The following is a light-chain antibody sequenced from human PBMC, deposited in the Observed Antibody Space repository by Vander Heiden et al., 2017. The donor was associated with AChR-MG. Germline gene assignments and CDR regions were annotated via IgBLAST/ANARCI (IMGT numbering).Light chain of an antibody. CDR3: QTWDSGVV. Sequence: SYELTQPPSVSVAPGQTAAITCSGDNLGNKYVCWYQQKPGQSPVVVIFQDDRRPAEIAERFSGSNSGNTATLTISGTQAVDEADYYWQTWDSGVVFGGGTKLTVL. CDR2: QDD. J-gene: IGLJ2*01. V-gene: IGLV3-1*01. CDR1: NLGNKY.